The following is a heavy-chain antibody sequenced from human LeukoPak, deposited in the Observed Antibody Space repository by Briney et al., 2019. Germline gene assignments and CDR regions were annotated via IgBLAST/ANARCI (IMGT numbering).Heavy chain of an antibody. D-gene: IGHD3-10*01. CDR2: ISAYNGNT. CDR3: ARRASVLLWFGELLGGDWFDP. CDR1: GYAFTSYG. V-gene: IGHV1-18*01. J-gene: IGHJ5*02. Sequence: ASVKVSCKASGYAFTSYGISWVRQAPEQGLEWMGWISAYNGNTNYAQKLQGRVTMTTDTSTSTAYMELRSLRSDDTAVYYCARRASVLLWFGELLGGDWFDPWGQGTLVTVSS.